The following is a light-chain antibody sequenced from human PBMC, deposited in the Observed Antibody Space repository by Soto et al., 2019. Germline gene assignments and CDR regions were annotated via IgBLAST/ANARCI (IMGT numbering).Light chain of an antibody. CDR1: SSDVGDYIY. J-gene: IGLJ3*02. V-gene: IGLV2-14*03. CDR3: SSYATSSTLEGV. Sequence: QSALTQPASVSGSPGQSITISCTGASSDVGDYIYVSWYQHHPGKAPKLVIYDVSSRPSGVSDRFSGSKSGNTASLTISGLQAEDEADYYCSSYATSSTLEGVFGGGTKLTVL. CDR2: DVS.